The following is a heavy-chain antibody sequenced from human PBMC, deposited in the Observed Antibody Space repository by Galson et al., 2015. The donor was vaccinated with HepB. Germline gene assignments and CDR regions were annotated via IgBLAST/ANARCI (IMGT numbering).Heavy chain of an antibody. CDR2: ISSSSSYI. V-gene: IGHV3-21*01. CDR3: ARDIAYCGGDCSLPPLDY. D-gene: IGHD2-21*02. J-gene: IGHJ4*02. CDR1: GFTFSSYS. Sequence: SLRLSCAASGFTFSSYSMNWVRQAPGKGLEWVSSISSSSSYIYYADSVKGRFTISRDNAKNSLYLQMNSLRAEDTAVYYCARDIAYCGGDCSLPPLDYWGQGTLVTVSS.